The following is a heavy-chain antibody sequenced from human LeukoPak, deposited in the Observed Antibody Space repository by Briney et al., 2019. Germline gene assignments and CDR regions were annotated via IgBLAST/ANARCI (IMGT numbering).Heavy chain of an antibody. CDR1: GGSISGYS. D-gene: IGHD1-26*01. J-gene: IGHJ4*02. V-gene: IGHV4-59*01. CDR3: GRVTGYVIVDYFDY. CDR2: IYYSGST. Sequence: SSETLSLTCTVSGGSISGYSWSWIRQPPGKGLEWIGDIYYSGSTNYTPSLKSRDTLSVDTSKNQFSLKMRSVTAADTVVYYCGRVTGYVIVDYFDYWGQETLVTVSS.